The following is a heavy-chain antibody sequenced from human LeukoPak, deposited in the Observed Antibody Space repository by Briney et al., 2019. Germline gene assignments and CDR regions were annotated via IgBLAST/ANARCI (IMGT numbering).Heavy chain of an antibody. CDR2: FDPKDGDT. J-gene: IGHJ3*02. CDR1: GYTLTELS. Sequence: GASVKVSCKVSGYTLTELSVHWVRQAPGKVLEWMGNFDPKDGDTIYAQRFQGRVTMTEDTSTHTAYMELSSLRSEDTAVYFCARDLPVAYYYGSGTKGNDAFDIWVQGTMVTVSS. D-gene: IGHD3-10*01. V-gene: IGHV1-24*01. CDR3: ARDLPVAYYYGSGTKGNDAFDI.